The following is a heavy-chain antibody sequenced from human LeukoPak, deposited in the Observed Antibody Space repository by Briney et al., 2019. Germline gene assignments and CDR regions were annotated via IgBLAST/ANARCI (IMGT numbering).Heavy chain of an antibody. CDR2: IYYSGST. CDR3: ARESRGGSYYFDY. J-gene: IGHJ4*02. V-gene: IGHV4-61*01. CDR1: GGSVSSGSYY. Sequence: SEALSLTCTVSGGSVSSGSYYWSWIRQPPGRALEWIGYIYYSGSTNYNPPLKSRVTISVDTSKNQFSLKLSSVTAADTAVYYCARESRGGSYYFDYWGQGTLVTVSS. D-gene: IGHD1-26*01.